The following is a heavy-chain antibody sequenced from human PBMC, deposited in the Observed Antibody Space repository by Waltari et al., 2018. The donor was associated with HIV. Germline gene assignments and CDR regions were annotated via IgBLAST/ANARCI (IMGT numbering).Heavy chain of an antibody. CDR2: INHSGST. CDR3: ARFAYNWNYALFDY. J-gene: IGHJ4*02. D-gene: IGHD1-7*01. V-gene: IGHV4-34*01. CDR1: GGSFSGYY. Sequence: QVQLQQWGAGLLKPSETLSLTCAVYGGSFSGYYWSWIRQPPGKGLEWIGEINHSGSTNYNPSLKSRVTISVDTSKNQFSLKLSSVTAADTAVYYCARFAYNWNYALFDYWGQGTLVTVSS.